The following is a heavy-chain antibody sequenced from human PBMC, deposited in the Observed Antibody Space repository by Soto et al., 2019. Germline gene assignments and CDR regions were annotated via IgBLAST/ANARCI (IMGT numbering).Heavy chain of an antibody. D-gene: IGHD4-4*01. Sequence: PSETLSLTCTVSGGSISSYYWSWIRQPPGKGLEWIGYIYYSGSTNYNPSLKSRVTISVDTPKNQFSLKLSSLRSEDTAVYYCARGDSNYEGDYYYGMDVWGQGTTVTVSS. CDR2: IYYSGST. CDR3: ARGDSNYEGDYYYGMDV. V-gene: IGHV4-59*01. J-gene: IGHJ6*02. CDR1: GGSISSYY.